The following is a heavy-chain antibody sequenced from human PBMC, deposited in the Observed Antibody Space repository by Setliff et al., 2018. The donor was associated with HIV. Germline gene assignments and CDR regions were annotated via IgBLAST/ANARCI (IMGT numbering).Heavy chain of an antibody. V-gene: IGHV4-28*06. D-gene: IGHD3-22*01. J-gene: IGHJ4*02. CDR2: IYHNGNT. Sequence: PSETLSLTCAVSGYSISSSNWWAWFRQPPGKGLEWIGYIYHNGNTNYNPSLRSRVTMSIDTSKNQFFLKLSSVTALDTATYYCARMGNPYGSSGSYDYFDYWGQGTLVTVSS. CDR3: ARMGNPYGSSGSYDYFDY. CDR1: GYSISSSNW.